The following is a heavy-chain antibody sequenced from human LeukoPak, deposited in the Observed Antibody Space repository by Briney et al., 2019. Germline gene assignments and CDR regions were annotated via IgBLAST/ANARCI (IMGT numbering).Heavy chain of an antibody. CDR2: ISYDGSNK. V-gene: IGHV3-30-3*01. D-gene: IGHD6-13*01. CDR1: GFTFSSYA. J-gene: IGHJ6*02. CDR3: ARDPVGSWPDYYYYGMDV. Sequence: PGGSLRLSCAASGFTFSSYAMHWVRQAPGKGLEWVAVISYDGSNKYYADSVKGRFTISRDNAKNSLYLQMNSLRAEDTAVYYCARDPVGSWPDYYYYGMDVWGQGTTVTVSS.